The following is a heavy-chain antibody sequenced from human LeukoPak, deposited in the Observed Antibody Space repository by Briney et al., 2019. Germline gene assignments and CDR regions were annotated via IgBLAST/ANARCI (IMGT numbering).Heavy chain of an antibody. D-gene: IGHD3-10*01. Sequence: PGGSLRLSCAASGFTFSNYGMNWVRQAPGKGLEWVSFTDTSGRYVYYGDSVKGRFNISRHNAKNLLFLQMNGLRAEDTALYYCARGRSITLLRGVAMSDGFDIWGQGAMVAVSS. CDR2: TDTSGRYV. J-gene: IGHJ3*02. V-gene: IGHV3-21*06. CDR1: GFTFSNYG. CDR3: ARGRSITLLRGVAMSDGFDI.